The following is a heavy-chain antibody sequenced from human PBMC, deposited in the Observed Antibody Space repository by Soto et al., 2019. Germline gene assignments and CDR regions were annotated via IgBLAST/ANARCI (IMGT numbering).Heavy chain of an antibody. Sequence: PGGSLRLSCAASGFTFSSYAMSWVRQAPGKGLEWVSAISGSGGSTYYADSVKGRFTISRDNSKNTLYLQMNSLRAEDTAVYYCAKDAGTMLSSYYDYIWGSYRYLFMDVWGKGTTVTVSS. CDR2: ISGSGGST. J-gene: IGHJ6*03. CDR1: GFTFSSYA. CDR3: AKDAGTMLSSYYDYIWGSYRYLFMDV. V-gene: IGHV3-23*01. D-gene: IGHD3-16*02.